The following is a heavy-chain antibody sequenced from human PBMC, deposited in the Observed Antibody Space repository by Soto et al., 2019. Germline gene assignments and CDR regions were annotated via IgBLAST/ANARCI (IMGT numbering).Heavy chain of an antibody. J-gene: IGHJ6*03. CDR2: IRSKAYGGTT. CDR3: TRGYSSSWNYYYYYMDV. CDR1: GFTFGDYA. D-gene: IGHD6-13*01. Sequence: GGSLRLSCTASGFTFGDYAMSWFRQAPGKGLEWVGFIRSKAYGGTTEYAASVKGRFTISRDDSKSIAYLQMNSLKTEDTAVYYCTRGYSSSWNYYYYYMDVWGKGTTVTVSS. V-gene: IGHV3-49*03.